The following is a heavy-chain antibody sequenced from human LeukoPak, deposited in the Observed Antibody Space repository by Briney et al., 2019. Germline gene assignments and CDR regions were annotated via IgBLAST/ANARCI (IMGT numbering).Heavy chain of an antibody. J-gene: IGHJ5*02. D-gene: IGHD6-13*01. V-gene: IGHV5-51*01. Sequence: RGESLKISCKGSGYSFTSYWIGWVRQMPGKGLEWMGIIYPGDSDTRYSLSFQGQVTISADKSISTAYLQWSSLKASDTAMYYCARHNSAAAGTSSWFDPWGQGTLVTVSS. CDR3: ARHNSAAAGTSSWFDP. CDR2: IYPGDSDT. CDR1: GYSFTSYW.